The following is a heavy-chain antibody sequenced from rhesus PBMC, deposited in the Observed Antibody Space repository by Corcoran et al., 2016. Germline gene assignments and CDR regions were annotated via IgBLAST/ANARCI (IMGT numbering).Heavy chain of an antibody. CDR3: ATTVGQRVQPFDY. Sequence: QVQLQESGPGVVNPSENLSLTCAVSGGSISDIYRWSWLLQPPRTGLEWIGYIYGSSTRTNYNPSRKSRVTIAKDTSKNQFSLKLSAVTAADTAVYYCATTVGQRVQPFDYWGQGVLVTVSS. CDR1: GGSISDIYR. J-gene: IGHJ4*01. CDR2: IYGSSTRT. D-gene: IGHD5-24*01. V-gene: IGHV4S10*01.